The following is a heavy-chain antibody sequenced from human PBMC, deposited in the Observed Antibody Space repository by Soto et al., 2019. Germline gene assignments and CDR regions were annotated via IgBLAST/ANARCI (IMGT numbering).Heavy chain of an antibody. Sequence: EVQLVESGGGLVQPGGSLRLSCAASGFTFSSYDMHWVRQATGKGLEWVSAIGTAGDTYYPGSVKGRFTISRENAKNSLYLQMNSLRAGDTAVYYCARVSRRYCDWFFDYWGQGTLVTVSS. CDR3: ARVSRRYCDWFFDY. CDR1: GFTFSSYD. D-gene: IGHD3-9*01. V-gene: IGHV3-13*01. CDR2: IGTAGDT. J-gene: IGHJ4*02.